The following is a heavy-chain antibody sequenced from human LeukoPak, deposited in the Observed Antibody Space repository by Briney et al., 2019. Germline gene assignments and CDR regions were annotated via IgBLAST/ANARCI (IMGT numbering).Heavy chain of an antibody. V-gene: IGHV3-48*02. J-gene: IGHJ4*02. CDR2: ISSSSSTI. Sequence: GGSLRLSCAASGFTFSTYSMNWVRQAPGKGLEWVSCISSSSSTIYYADSVKGRFTISRDNAKNSLYLQMNSLRDEDTAVYYCARGRPYYFDYWGQGTLVTVSS. CDR1: GFTFSTYS. CDR3: ARGRPYYFDY. D-gene: IGHD2-15*01.